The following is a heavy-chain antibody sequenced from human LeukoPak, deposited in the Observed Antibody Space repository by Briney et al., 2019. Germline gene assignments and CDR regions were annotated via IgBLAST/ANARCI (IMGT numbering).Heavy chain of an antibody. J-gene: IGHJ4*02. CDR2: INSDGSRT. CDR1: GSTFSSYW. V-gene: IGHV3-74*01. D-gene: IGHD6-19*01. Sequence: GGSLRLSCAASGSTFSSYWMHWVRHAPGQGLVWVSRINSDGSRTSYADSVKGRLTISRDNAKNTLYLQMNSLRAEDTAVYYCARRWVYSSGQGNFDYWGQGTLVSVSS. CDR3: ARRWVYSSGQGNFDY.